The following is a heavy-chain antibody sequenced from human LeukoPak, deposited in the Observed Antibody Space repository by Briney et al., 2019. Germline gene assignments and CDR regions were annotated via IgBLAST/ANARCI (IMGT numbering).Heavy chain of an antibody. J-gene: IGHJ4*02. V-gene: IGHV3-21*04. CDR3: ARVFHGSSWYCDY. Sequence: PGGSLRLSCAASGFTFSSHSMNWVRQAPGKGLEWVSSISSNSDYIYYTDSVKGRFTISRDNAKNSLYLQMNSLRSDDTAVYYCARVFHGSSWYCDYWGQGTLVTVSS. D-gene: IGHD6-13*01. CDR2: ISSNSDYI. CDR1: GFTFSSHS.